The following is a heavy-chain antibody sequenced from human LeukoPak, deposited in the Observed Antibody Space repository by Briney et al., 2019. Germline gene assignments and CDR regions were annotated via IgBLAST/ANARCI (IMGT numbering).Heavy chain of an antibody. CDR2: IYHSGST. CDR3: ARSLTSGWPDY. Sequence: SETLSLTCTVSGGSISSNSYYWGWIRQPPGKGLEWIGSIYHSGSTYYNPSLKSRVTISVDTSKNQFSLKLSSVTAADTAVYYCARSLTSGWPDYWGQGTLVTVSS. CDR1: GGSISSNSYY. V-gene: IGHV4-39*07. D-gene: IGHD6-19*01. J-gene: IGHJ4*02.